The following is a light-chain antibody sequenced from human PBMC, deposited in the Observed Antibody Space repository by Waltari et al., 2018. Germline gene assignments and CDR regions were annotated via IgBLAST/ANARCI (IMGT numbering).Light chain of an antibody. CDR2: DVG. Sequence: QSALPQPASVSGSPGQSITISCTGTSNDLGCYNFVSWYQQHPGKAPQVIIYDVGNRPSGVSNRVSGSKSGNTASLTISGLRAEDEGDYYCSSYTGINTLVFGGGTKLTVL. J-gene: IGLJ2*01. CDR1: SNDLGCYNF. CDR3: SSYTGINTLV. V-gene: IGLV2-14*03.